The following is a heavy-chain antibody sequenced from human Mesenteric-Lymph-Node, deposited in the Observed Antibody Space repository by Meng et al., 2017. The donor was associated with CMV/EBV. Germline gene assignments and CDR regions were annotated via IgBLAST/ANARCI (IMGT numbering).Heavy chain of an antibody. J-gene: IGHJ4*02. V-gene: IGHV3-30*04. CDR3: ARARRPLILIIPDY. D-gene: IGHD3-16*01. Sequence: GESLKISCAASGFTFSSYAMHWVRQAPGKGLEWVAVISYDGSNKYYADSVKGRFTISRDNSKNTLYLQMNSLRAEDTAVYFCARARRPLILIIPDYWGQGTLVTVSS. CDR1: GFTFSSYA. CDR2: ISYDGSNK.